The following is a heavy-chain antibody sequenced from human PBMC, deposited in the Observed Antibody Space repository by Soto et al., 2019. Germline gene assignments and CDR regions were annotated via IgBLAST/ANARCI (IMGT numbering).Heavy chain of an antibody. D-gene: IGHD1-1*01. CDR1: GYSFSSHY. CDR3: ARGQGGLRDNWKWYFYGLDV. Sequence: QVQLVQSGAEVKKPGASVRVSCKASGYSFSSHYMHWVKQAPGQGLEWLGIINPTGGSTTYAQKFQGRVALTADTDTKTVYMELRSLRSAETARYYCARGQGGLRDNWKWYFYGLDVWGRGTTVTVS. J-gene: IGHJ6*02. CDR2: INPTGGST. V-gene: IGHV1-46*01.